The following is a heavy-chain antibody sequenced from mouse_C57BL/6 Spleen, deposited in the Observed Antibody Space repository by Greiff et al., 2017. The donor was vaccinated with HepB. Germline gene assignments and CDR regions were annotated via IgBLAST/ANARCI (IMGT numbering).Heavy chain of an antibody. V-gene: IGHV1-82*01. Sequence: QVQLKESGPELVKPGASVKISCKASGYAFSSSWMNWVKQRPGKGLEWIGRIYPGDGDTNYNGKFKGKATLTADTSSSTAYMQLSSLTSEDSAVYFCARWGITTVVATDYWGQGTTLTVSS. CDR3: ARWGITTVVATDY. CDR2: IYPGDGDT. J-gene: IGHJ2*01. CDR1: GYAFSSSW. D-gene: IGHD1-1*01.